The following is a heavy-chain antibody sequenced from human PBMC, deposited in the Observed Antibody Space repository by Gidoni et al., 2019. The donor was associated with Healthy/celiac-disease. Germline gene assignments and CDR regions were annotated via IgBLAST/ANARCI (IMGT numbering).Heavy chain of an antibody. J-gene: IGHJ6*02. CDR2: ISSSSSYI. CDR1: GFTFSSSS. Sequence: EVQLVESGGGLVKPGGSLRLSCAASGFTFSSSSMNWVRQAPGKGLEWGSSISSSSSYIYYADSVKGRLTISRDNAKNSLYLQMNSLRAEDTAVYYCARDSPGNGGVDYYGMDVWGQGTTVTVSS. CDR3: ARDSPGNGGVDYYGMDV. V-gene: IGHV3-21*01. D-gene: IGHD3-10*01.